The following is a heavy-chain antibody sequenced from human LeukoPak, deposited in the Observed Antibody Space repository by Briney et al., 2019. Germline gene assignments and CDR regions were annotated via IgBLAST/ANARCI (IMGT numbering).Heavy chain of an antibody. CDR3: ARGVAVAGTSPYYYYGMDV. D-gene: IGHD6-19*01. CDR2: ISSSSSYI. V-gene: IGHV3-21*01. CDR1: GFTFSSYS. Sequence: GGSLRLSCAASGFTFSSYSMNWVRQAPGKGLEWVSSISSSSSYIYYADSVKGRFTISRDNAKNSLYLQMNSLRAEDTAVYYCARGVAVAGTSPYYYYGMDVWAKGPRSPSP. J-gene: IGHJ6*02.